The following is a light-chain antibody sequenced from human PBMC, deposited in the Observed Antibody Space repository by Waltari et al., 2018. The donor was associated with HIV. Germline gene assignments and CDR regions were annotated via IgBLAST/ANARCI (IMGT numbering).Light chain of an antibody. J-gene: IGKJ4*01. CDR3: HQLKTYPLT. CDR2: HVS. Sequence: QLPRSPSFLYASVGETVTLTCRATQAVSKYLAWYQQKQRKAPDLLIYHVSILQSGVPSRFSGSGSGTEFTLTISGLQPEDFATYYCHQLKTYPLTFGGGTKVEIK. CDR1: QAVSKY. V-gene: IGKV1-9*01.